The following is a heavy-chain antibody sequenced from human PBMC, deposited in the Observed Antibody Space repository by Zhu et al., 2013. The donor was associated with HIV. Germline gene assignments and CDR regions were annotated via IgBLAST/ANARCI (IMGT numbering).Heavy chain of an antibody. CDR2: INPYSGDT. J-gene: IGHJ5*02. Sequence: HVQLVQSEGEVKKPGASVRVSCQASGYTFSDYDINWVRQAAGQGLEWMGWINPYSGDTTYAQKFKGRVSMTRDTSISTAYMELSRLRYDDTAVYYCARCPDSSGYLPTPWGQG. V-gene: IGHV1-2*02. CDR3: ARCPDSSGYLPTP. CDR1: GYTFSDYD. D-gene: IGHD6-19*01.